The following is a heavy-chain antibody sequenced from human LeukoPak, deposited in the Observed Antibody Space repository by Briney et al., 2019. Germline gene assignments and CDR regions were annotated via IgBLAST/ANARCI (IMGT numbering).Heavy chain of an antibody. D-gene: IGHD3-22*01. Sequence: GASVKVSCKASGYTFTGYYMHWVRQAPGQGLEWMGWINPNSGGTNYAQKFQGRVTMTRDTSISTAYMELSRLRSDDTAVYYCARDGYYYDSSQVYAFDIWGQGTMVTVSS. V-gene: IGHV1-2*02. J-gene: IGHJ3*02. CDR3: ARDGYYYDSSQVYAFDI. CDR2: INPNSGGT. CDR1: GYTFTGYY.